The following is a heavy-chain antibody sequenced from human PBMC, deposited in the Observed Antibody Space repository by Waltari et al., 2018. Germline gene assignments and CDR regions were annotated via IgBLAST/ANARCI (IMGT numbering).Heavy chain of an antibody. CDR2: IYYSGST. V-gene: IGHV4-59*01. Sequence: QVQLQESGPGLVKPSETLSLTCTVSGGSISSYYWSWIRQPPGKGLEWIGYIYYSGSTNYNPSLKSRVTISVDTSKNQFSLKLSSVTAADTAVYYCARDLVLRPGAFDIWGQGTMVTVSS. CDR3: ARDLVLRPGAFDI. J-gene: IGHJ3*02. CDR1: GGSISSYY. D-gene: IGHD3-10*01.